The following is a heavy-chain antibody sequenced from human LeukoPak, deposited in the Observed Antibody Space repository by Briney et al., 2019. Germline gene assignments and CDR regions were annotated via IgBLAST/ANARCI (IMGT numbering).Heavy chain of an antibody. CDR1: GYTFTSYG. CDR3: ARATPYTTDHDY. J-gene: IGHJ4*02. CDR2: ISAYNGNA. D-gene: IGHD4-11*01. Sequence: ASVKVSCKASGYTFTSYGISWVRQAPGQGLEWMGWISAYNGNANYAQKLQGRVTMTTDTSTSTAYMELRSLRSDDTAVYYCARATPYTTDHDYWGQGTLVTVSS. V-gene: IGHV1-18*01.